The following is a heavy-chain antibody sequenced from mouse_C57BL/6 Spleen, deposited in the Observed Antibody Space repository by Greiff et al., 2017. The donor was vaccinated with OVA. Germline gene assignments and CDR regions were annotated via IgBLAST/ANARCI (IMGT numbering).Heavy chain of an antibody. CDR1: GYSFTDYN. D-gene: IGHD1-1*01. V-gene: IGHV1-39*01. CDR2: INPNYGTT. Sequence: VQLKQSGPELVKPGASVKISCKASGYSFTDYNMNWVKQSNGKSLEWIGVINPNYGTTSYNQKFKGKATLTVDQSSSTAYMQLNSLTSEDSAVYYCARSRYYGSSPYFDYWGQGTTLTVSS. J-gene: IGHJ2*01. CDR3: ARSRYYGSSPYFDY.